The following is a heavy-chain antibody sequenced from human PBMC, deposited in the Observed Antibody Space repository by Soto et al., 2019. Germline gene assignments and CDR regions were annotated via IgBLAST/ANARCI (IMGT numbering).Heavy chain of an antibody. CDR3: TSDTFGLRDT. V-gene: IGHV3-74*01. D-gene: IGHD3-16*01. CDR1: GFPFSHYW. CDR2: INPAGTIT. Sequence: QMVESGGGSVQPGGSLRLSCAASGFPFSHYWMHWVRQTPGKGLVWVSRINPAGTITNYADSVEGRFTISRDNADSALFLQMNSLSAEDTAIYYCTSDTFGLRDTWGQGTLVTVSS. J-gene: IGHJ5*02.